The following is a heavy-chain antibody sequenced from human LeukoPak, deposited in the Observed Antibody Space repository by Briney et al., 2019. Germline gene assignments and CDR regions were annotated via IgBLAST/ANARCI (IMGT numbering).Heavy chain of an antibody. CDR2: IYYSGST. Sequence: SETLSLTCTVSGGSISSGGYYWSWIRQHPGKGLEWIGYIYYSGSTYYNPSLKSRVTISVDTSKNQLSLKLSSVTTADTAVYYCARVRQTGDNYFDYWGQGTLVTVSS. CDR1: GGSISSGGYY. V-gene: IGHV4-31*03. D-gene: IGHD7-27*01. CDR3: ARVRQTGDNYFDY. J-gene: IGHJ4*02.